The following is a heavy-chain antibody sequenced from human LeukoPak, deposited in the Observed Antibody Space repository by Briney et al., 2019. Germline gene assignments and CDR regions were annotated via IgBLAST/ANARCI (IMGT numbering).Heavy chain of an antibody. D-gene: IGHD4-17*01. CDR3: AKDIETTVTTSYFDY. Sequence: GGSLRLSCAASGFTFDDYAMHWVRPAPGKGLGWVSGVSWNSGSIGYADSVKGRFTISRDNAKNSLYLQMNSLRAEDTALYYCAKDIETTVTTSYFDYWGQGTLVTVSS. J-gene: IGHJ4*02. CDR1: GFTFDDYA. CDR2: VSWNSGSI. V-gene: IGHV3-9*01.